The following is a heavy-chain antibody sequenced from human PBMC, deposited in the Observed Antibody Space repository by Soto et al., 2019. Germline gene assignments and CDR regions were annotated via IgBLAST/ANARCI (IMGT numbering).Heavy chain of an antibody. Sequence: SETLSLTCAVYGGSFSGYYWSWIRQPPGKGLEWIGEINHSGSTNYNPSLKSRVTISVDTSKNQFSLKLSSVTAADTAVYYCARGLPSSGGYCTNGVCGNWFDPRGQGTLVTVSS. CDR3: ARGLPSSGGYCTNGVCGNWFDP. CDR1: GGSFSGYY. V-gene: IGHV4-34*01. CDR2: INHSGST. J-gene: IGHJ5*02. D-gene: IGHD2-8*01.